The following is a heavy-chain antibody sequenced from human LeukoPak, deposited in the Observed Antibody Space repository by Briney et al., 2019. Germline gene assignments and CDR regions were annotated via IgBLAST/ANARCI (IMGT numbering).Heavy chain of an antibody. V-gene: IGHV4-39*01. D-gene: IGHD3-10*01. CDR1: GGSISSSSYY. CDR3: ARLTTYYYGTKWGSKFDP. Sequence: SETLSLTCTVSGGSISSSSYYWGWIRQPPGKGLEWIGSIYYSGSTYYNPSLKSRVTISVDTSKNQFSLKLSSVTAADTAVYYCARLTTYYYGTKWGSKFDPWGQGTLVTVSS. CDR2: IYYSGST. J-gene: IGHJ5*02.